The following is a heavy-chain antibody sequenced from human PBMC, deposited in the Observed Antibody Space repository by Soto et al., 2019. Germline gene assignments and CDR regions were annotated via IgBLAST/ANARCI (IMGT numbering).Heavy chain of an antibody. Sequence: GGSLRLSCAASGFTFSNAWMSWVRQAPGKGLEWVGRIKSKTDGGTTDYAAPVKGRFTISRDDSKNTLYLQMNSLKTEDTAVYYCVGSLVGLRLLEWFHTPPRHFDPWGQGTLVTVSS. V-gene: IGHV3-15*01. CDR2: IKSKTDGGTT. D-gene: IGHD3-3*01. J-gene: IGHJ5*02. CDR3: VGSLVGLRLLEWFHTPPRHFDP. CDR1: GFTFSNAW.